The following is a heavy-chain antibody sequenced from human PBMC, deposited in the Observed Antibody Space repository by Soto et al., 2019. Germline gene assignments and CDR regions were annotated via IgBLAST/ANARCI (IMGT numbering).Heavy chain of an antibody. CDR2: IIPIFDPP. V-gene: IGHV1-69*01. J-gene: IGHJ3*02. Sequence: QVQLVQSGSEVKKPGSSVKVSCKASGGTFRSYAVNCVRQAPGEGLEWMGGIIPIFDPPKYAQKFQGRVMISADESTRTADMELSNLRSEDTAVYYCARSGSSGWSDGFDIWGQVTMVTVSS. D-gene: IGHD6-19*01. CDR3: ARSGSSGWSDGFDI. CDR1: GGTFRSYA.